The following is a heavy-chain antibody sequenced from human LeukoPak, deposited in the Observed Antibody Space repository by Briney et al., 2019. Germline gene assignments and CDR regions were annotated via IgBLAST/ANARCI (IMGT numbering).Heavy chain of an antibody. CDR2: IWYDGSHD. CDR1: GFTFSHYA. J-gene: IGHJ4*02. CDR3: AKEGDYCSSSGCHKRGIDY. Sequence: GTSLRLSCAASGFTFSHYAMHWVRQAPGKGLEWVAVIWYDGSHDTYTDSVKGRFTVSRDNFKNALHLQMNSLRVEDTAVYYCAKEGDYCSSSGCHKRGIDYWGQGTLVTVS. V-gene: IGHV3-33*06. D-gene: IGHD2-2*01.